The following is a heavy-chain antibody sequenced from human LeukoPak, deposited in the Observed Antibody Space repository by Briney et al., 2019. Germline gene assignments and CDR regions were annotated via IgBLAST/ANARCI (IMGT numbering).Heavy chain of an antibody. V-gene: IGHV4-61*02. CDR1: GVSINSGDYY. CDR2: IFASGKT. CDR3: ARDYDTRGYMRRGFGY. D-gene: IGHD3-22*01. Sequence: SETLSLTCTGSGVSINSGDYYWSWIRQPAGKGLEWIGRIFASGKTNYSPSLESRVTISVDTTKNQFSLKLSSVTAADTAVYYCARDYDTRGYMRRGFGYWGQGTLATVSS. J-gene: IGHJ4*02.